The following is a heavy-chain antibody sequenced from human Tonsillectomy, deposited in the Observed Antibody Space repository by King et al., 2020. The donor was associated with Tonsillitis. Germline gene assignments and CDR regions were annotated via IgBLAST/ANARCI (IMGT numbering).Heavy chain of an antibody. CDR2: IYHSGST. CDR1: GGSISSNNW. V-gene: IGHV4-4*02. D-gene: IGHD1-14*01. CDR3: ARVSGISGTKFDY. Sequence: QLQESGPGLVKPSGTLPLTCAVSGGSISSNNWWSWVRQSPGKGLEWIGDIYHSGSTNHNPSLKSRVTISVDKSKNQFSLKLSSVTAADTAIYYCARVSGISGTKFDYWGQGTLVTVSS. J-gene: IGHJ4*02.